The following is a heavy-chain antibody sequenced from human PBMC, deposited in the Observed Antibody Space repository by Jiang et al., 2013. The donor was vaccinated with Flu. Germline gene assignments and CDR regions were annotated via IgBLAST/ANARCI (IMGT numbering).Heavy chain of an antibody. Sequence: VQLLESGGGLVKPGGSLRLSCAASGFTFSNYNMNWVRQAPGKGLEWVSSISSSSTYIYYADSVKGRFTMSRDNAKNSLYLQMNSLRAEDTAVYYCARDVRAYYNILTGASDHWGQGTLVTVSS. CDR2: ISSSSTYI. J-gene: IGHJ1*01. V-gene: IGHV3-21*01. D-gene: IGHD3-9*01. CDR3: ARDVRAYYNILTGASDH. CDR1: GFTFSNYN.